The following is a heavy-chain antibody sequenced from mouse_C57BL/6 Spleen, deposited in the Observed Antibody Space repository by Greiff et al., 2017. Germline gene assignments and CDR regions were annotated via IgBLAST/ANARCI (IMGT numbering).Heavy chain of an antibody. J-gene: IGHJ3*01. V-gene: IGHV1-69*01. CDR1: GYTFTSYW. Sequence: QVQLQQPGAELVMPGASVKLSCKASGYTFTSYWMHWVKQRPGQGLEWIGEIDPSDSYTNYNQKFKGKSTLTVDKSSSTAYMQLSSLTSGDSAVYYCAALDWFAYWGQGTLVTVSA. CDR2: IDPSDSYT. CDR3: AALDWFAY.